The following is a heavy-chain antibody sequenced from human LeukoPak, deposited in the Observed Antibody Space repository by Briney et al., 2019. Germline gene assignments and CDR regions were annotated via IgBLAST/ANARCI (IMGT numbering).Heavy chain of an antibody. D-gene: IGHD7-27*01. Sequence: PGGSLRLSCAASGFTFSNYWMSWVRQAPGKGLEWVANIKQGVSEKYYVDSVKGRFTISRDNAKNSLYLQMSSLRGEDTAVYYCARLRLTGLYYFDYWGQGTLVTVSS. J-gene: IGHJ4*02. V-gene: IGHV3-7*04. CDR1: GFTFSNYW. CDR2: IKQGVSEK. CDR3: ARLRLTGLYYFDY.